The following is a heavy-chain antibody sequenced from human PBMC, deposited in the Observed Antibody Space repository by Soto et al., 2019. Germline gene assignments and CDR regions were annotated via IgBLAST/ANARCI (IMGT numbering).Heavy chain of an antibody. Sequence: EVQLVESGGGLVQPGGSLRLSCAASGFTFSSYWMHWVRQAPGKGLVWVSRINSDGSSTSYADSVKGRFTISRDNAKNTLYVQMNSRRAGDTAVYYCARGSHGDRGGGFDPWGQGTLVTVSS. V-gene: IGHV3-74*01. CDR3: ARGSHGDRGGGFDP. D-gene: IGHD3-10*01. J-gene: IGHJ5*02. CDR2: INSDGSST. CDR1: GFTFSSYW.